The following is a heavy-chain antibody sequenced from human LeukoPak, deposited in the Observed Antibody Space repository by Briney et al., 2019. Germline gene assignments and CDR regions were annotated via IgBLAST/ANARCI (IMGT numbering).Heavy chain of an antibody. CDR3: ARFWSGYWGYFDY. CDR1: GYSISSAYY. J-gene: IGHJ4*02. D-gene: IGHD3-3*01. V-gene: IGHV4-38-2*01. CDR2: IYHSGST. Sequence: SETLSLTCAVSGYSISSAYYWGWIRQPPGKGLEWVGNIYHSGSTNYNPPLKSRVTMSVDTSKNQFSLKLSSVTAADTAVYYCARFWSGYWGYFDYWGQRTLVTVSS.